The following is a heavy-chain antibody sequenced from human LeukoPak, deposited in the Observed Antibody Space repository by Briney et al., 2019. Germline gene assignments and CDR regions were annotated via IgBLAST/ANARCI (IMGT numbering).Heavy chain of an antibody. CDR2: ISSSSSYI. D-gene: IGHD3-22*01. CDR3: ARVNINYYGNSGYDAFDI. V-gene: IGHV3-21*01. Sequence: GGSLRLSCAASGFSFSSHSMYWVRQAPGRGLEWVSSISSSSSYIYYADSVKGRFTISRDNAKSSLYLQINSLRAEDTAVYYCARVNINYYGNSGYDAFDIWGQGTMVTVSS. CDR1: GFSFSSHS. J-gene: IGHJ3*02.